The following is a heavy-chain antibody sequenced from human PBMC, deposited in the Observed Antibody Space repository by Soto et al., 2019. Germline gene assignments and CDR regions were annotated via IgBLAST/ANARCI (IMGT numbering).Heavy chain of an antibody. CDR3: ARDPLEYCSSTSCQKVYNWFDP. J-gene: IGHJ5*02. V-gene: IGHV1-69*04. Sequence: ASVKVSCKASGGTFSSYTISWVRQAPGQGLEWMGRIIPILGIANYAQKFQGRVTITADKSTSTAYMELSSLRSEDTAVYYCARDPLEYCSSTSCQKVYNWFDPWGQGTLVTVSS. CDR1: GGTFSSYT. CDR2: IIPILGIA. D-gene: IGHD2-2*01.